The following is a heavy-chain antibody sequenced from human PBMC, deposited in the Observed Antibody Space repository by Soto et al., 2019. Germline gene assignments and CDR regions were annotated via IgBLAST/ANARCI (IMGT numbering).Heavy chain of an antibody. CDR1: GGTFYTYT. D-gene: IGHD5-18*01. CDR3: ASIPRYSFPPSDDLDS. J-gene: IGHJ4*02. Sequence: SVKVSCKASGGTFYTYTFSWVRQAPGQGLEWMGSMTPIYPTTNYAEKFQGRLTVTADGSTNTAYMELKSLTSEDTAVYYCASIPRYSFPPSDDLDSWGQGTLVTVSS. V-gene: IGHV1-69*13. CDR2: MTPIYPTT.